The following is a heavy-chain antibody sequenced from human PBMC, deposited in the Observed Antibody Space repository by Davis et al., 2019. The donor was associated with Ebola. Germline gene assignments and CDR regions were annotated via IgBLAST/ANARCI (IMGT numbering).Heavy chain of an antibody. J-gene: IGHJ6*02. CDR3: AREQQLAAYYHGMDV. Sequence: SVKVSCKASGGTLINYGVSWVRQAPGQGPEWMGGIIYMFGTTNYAQRFQGRVTITADKSTSTVYMELSSLRSEDTAVYYCAREQQLAAYYHGMDVWGQGTTVTVSS. D-gene: IGHD6-13*01. CDR1: GGTLINYG. CDR2: IIYMFGTT. V-gene: IGHV1-69*06.